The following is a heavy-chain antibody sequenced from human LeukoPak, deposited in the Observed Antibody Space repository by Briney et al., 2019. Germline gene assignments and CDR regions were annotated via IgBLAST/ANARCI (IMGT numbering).Heavy chain of an antibody. CDR1: GFTFSSYA. Sequence: GGSLRLSCAASGFTFSSYAMSWVRQAPGKGLEWVSAISGSGGSTYYADSVKGRFTISRDNSKNTLYLQMNSLRAEDTAVYYCAKNHLTYYYDSSGYYPDYWGQGTLVTVSS. D-gene: IGHD3-22*01. CDR2: ISGSGGST. V-gene: IGHV3-23*01. CDR3: AKNHLTYYYDSSGYYPDY. J-gene: IGHJ4*02.